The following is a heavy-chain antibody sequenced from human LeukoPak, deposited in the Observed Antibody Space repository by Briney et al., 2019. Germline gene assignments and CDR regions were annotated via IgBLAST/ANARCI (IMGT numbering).Heavy chain of an antibody. D-gene: IGHD3-3*01. Sequence: SETLSLTCAVYSESFSAYYWSWIRQPPGKGLEWIGEINYSGNTNCDPTLKSRVTISLDTSKNQFSLRLNSVTAADTAVYYCARQRGFWSGYIDLWGQGTLVAVSS. CDR2: INYSGNT. J-gene: IGHJ5*02. CDR3: ARQRGFWSGYIDL. CDR1: SESFSAYY. V-gene: IGHV4-34*01.